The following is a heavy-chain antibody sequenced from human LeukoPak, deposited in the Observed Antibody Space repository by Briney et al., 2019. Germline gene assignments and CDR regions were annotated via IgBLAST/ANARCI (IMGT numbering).Heavy chain of an antibody. D-gene: IGHD5-18*01. CDR2: INWNGGST. Sequence: GGSLRLSCAASGFTFDDYGMSWVRQAPGKGPEWVSGINWNGGSTGYADSVKGRFTISRDNAKNSLYLQMNSLRAEDTALYYCAREGSVDTAMVWTPFDYWGQGTLVTVSS. J-gene: IGHJ4*02. CDR1: GFTFDDYG. CDR3: AREGSVDTAMVWTPFDY. V-gene: IGHV3-20*04.